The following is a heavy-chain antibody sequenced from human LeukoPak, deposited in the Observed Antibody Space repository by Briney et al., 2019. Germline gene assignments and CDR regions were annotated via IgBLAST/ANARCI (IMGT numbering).Heavy chain of an antibody. V-gene: IGHV1-2*02. CDR3: ARGSGVPAAGWFDP. CDR2: INPNSGGT. J-gene: IGHJ5*02. Sequence: GASVKVSCKASGYTFTGYYMHWVRQAPGQGLEWMGWINPNSGGTNYAQKFQGRVTMTRGTSISTAYMELSRLRSDDTAVYYCARGSGVPAAGWFDPWGQGTLVTVSS. D-gene: IGHD2-2*01. CDR1: GYTFTGYY.